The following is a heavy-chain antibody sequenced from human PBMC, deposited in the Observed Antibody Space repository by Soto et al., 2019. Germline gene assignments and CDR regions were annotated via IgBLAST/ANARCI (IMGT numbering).Heavy chain of an antibody. CDR3: ERDLVDRPMPIRGRFFDD. Sequence: QIQLVQSGAEVKKPGASVKFSCKSSGYTFTSYGITWVRQAPGQGLEWMGWISPYNVNTNSVQKLQGRVTMTTDTSMRTAYMELRNLRPDDTAVYYCERDLVDRPMPIRGRFFDDLGQGTLVTVSS. CDR2: ISPYNVNT. J-gene: IGHJ4*02. D-gene: IGHD5-18*01. V-gene: IGHV1-18*01. CDR1: GYTFTSYG.